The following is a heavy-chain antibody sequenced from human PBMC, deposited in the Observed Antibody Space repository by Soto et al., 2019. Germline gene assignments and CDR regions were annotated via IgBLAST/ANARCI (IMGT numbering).Heavy chain of an antibody. V-gene: IGHV1-18*01. CDR3: ARDWGGQLVIDY. J-gene: IGHJ4*02. CDR2: ISAYNGNT. Sequence: QVQLVQSGAEVKKPGASVKVSCKTSGYTFSSFGVSWVRQAPGQGLEWMGWISAYNGNTNSAQKVQGRVSLTTDTSTSTAYMELRSLTSDVTDVYYCARDWGGQLVIDYWCQGTLVTVSS. CDR1: GYTFSSFG. D-gene: IGHD6-13*01.